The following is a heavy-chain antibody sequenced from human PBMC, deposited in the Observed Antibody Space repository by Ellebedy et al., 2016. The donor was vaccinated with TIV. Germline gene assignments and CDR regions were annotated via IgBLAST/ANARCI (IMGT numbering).Heavy chain of an antibody. D-gene: IGHD1-26*01. V-gene: IGHV1-46*01. CDR1: GYTFTSYY. CDR3: ATRQWELDAFDI. J-gene: IGHJ3*02. CDR2: INPSGGST. Sequence: ASVKVSCXASGYTFTSYYMHWVRQAPGQGLEWMGIINPSGGSTSYAQKFQGRVTMTEDTSTDTAYMELSSLRSEDTAVYYCATRQWELDAFDIWGQGTMVTVSS.